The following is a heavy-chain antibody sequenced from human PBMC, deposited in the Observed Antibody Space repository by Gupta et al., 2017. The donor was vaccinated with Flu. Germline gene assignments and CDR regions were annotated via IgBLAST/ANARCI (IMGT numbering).Heavy chain of an antibody. CDR1: W. J-gene: IGHJ4*02. Sequence: WIHWIRRGPGKGRVWGARIRTDGSIKNYANAGKGRLTIYRDNCKNTVSLQMNSLSDEDTAVYYCARDTADDENGPHFDFWGQGARVTVSS. V-gene: IGHV3-74*01. CDR3: ARDTADDENGPHFDF. CDR2: IRTDGSIK. D-gene: IGHD2-8*01.